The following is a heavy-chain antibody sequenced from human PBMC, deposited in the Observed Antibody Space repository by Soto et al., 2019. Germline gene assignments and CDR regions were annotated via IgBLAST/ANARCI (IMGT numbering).Heavy chain of an antibody. D-gene: IGHD3-9*01. Sequence: ASVKVSCKASGYTFTSYDINWVRQATGQGLEWMGWMNPNSGNTGYAQKFQGRVTMTRNTSISTAYMELSSLRSEDTAVYYCARFDFYWLLSYYYYGMYVRAQRTTVTVSS. J-gene: IGHJ6*02. CDR2: MNPNSGNT. CDR3: ARFDFYWLLSYYYYGMYV. V-gene: IGHV1-8*01. CDR1: GYTFTSYD.